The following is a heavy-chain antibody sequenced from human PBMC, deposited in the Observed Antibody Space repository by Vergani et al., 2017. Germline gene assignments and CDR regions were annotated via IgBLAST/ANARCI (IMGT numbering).Heavy chain of an antibody. CDR3: AKDLVTSSAGGWFDP. CDR1: GFTSAGYA. J-gene: IGHJ5*02. D-gene: IGHD6-6*01. Sequence: EVQLEESGGGLVLPGRSLRLSCVASGFTSAGYAMHWVRQAPGKGLEWVSVISWNSNSIGYADSVKGRFTISRDNAKNSLYLQMNSLRAEDTALYYCAKDLVTSSAGGWFDPWGQGTLVTVSP. CDR2: ISWNSNSI. V-gene: IGHV3-9*02.